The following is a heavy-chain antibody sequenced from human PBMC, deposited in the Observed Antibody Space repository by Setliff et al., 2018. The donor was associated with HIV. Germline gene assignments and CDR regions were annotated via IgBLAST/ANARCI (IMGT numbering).Heavy chain of an antibody. J-gene: IGHJ1*01. CDR1: GGSFSGYY. Sequence: LSLTCAVNGGSFSGYYWSWIRQPPGKGLEWIGESDHSGSTNYNPSLKSRVTISVDTSKNQFSLKLSSVTAADTAVYYCASTKVTPHGRYFQHWGQGTLVTVSS. CDR2: SDHSGST. V-gene: IGHV4-34*09. CDR3: ASTKVTPHGRYFQH. D-gene: IGHD4-4*01.